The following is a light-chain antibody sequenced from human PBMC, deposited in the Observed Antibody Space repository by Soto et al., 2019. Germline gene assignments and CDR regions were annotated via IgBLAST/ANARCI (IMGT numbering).Light chain of an antibody. CDR1: QSISSW. Sequence: DIQMTQSPSTLSASVGDRVTITCRASQSISSWLAWYQQKPGKAPKLLIYKASSLEGGVPSRFSGSGSGTEFTLTISSLQPDDFATYYCQQYNSWWTFGQGTKLEIK. CDR3: QQYNSWWT. J-gene: IGKJ2*02. V-gene: IGKV1-5*03. CDR2: KAS.